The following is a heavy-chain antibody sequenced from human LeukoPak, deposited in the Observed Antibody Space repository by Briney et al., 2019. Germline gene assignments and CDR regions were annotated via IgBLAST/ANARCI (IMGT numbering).Heavy chain of an antibody. V-gene: IGHV3-11*03. CDR3: ARTYSSRSFDY. CDR1: GFTFRNYW. CDR2: ISSSSSYT. D-gene: IGHD6-13*01. J-gene: IGHJ4*02. Sequence: GGSLRLSCAASGFTFRNYWMHWVRQVPGKGLEWVSYISSSSSYTNYADSVKGRFTISRDNAKNSLYLQMNSLRAEDTAVYYCARTYSSRSFDYWGQGTLVTVSS.